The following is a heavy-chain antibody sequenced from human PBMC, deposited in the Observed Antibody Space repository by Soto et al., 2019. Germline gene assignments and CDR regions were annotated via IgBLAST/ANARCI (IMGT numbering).Heavy chain of an antibody. V-gene: IGHV6-1*01. CDR2: TYHRSKWYN. D-gene: IGHD2-15*01. Sequence: SQTLSLTCAISGDSVSRNTAAWNWIRQSPSRGLEWLGRTYHRSKWYNDYAVSVKSRITINPDTSKNQFSLQLKSVTPEDTAVYYCARGWFCSGGRCHSDLSMDVRGKGTTVTVSS. CDR3: ARGWFCSGGRCHSDLSMDV. J-gene: IGHJ6*03. CDR1: GDSVSRNTAA.